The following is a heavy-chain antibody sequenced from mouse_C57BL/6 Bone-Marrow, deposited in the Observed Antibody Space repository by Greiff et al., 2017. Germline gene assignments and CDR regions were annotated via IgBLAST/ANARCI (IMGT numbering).Heavy chain of an antibody. J-gene: IGHJ1*03. CDR1: GYTFTSYW. CDR2: ISPGSGST. Sequence: QVQLKQPGAELVKPGASVKMSCKASGYTFTSYWITWVKQRPGQGLEWIGDISPGSGSTNYNEKFKRKATLTVDTSSSTAYMQLISLTSEYSAVYYCAIYYYGIYWYFDVWGTGTTVTVSS. CDR3: AIYYYGIYWYFDV. V-gene: IGHV1-55*01. D-gene: IGHD1-1*01.